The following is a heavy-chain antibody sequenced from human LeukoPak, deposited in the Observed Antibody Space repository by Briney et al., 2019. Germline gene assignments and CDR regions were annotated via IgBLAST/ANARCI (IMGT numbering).Heavy chain of an antibody. CDR3: AGSWRFCSGDSCYPIDY. J-gene: IGHJ4*02. CDR1: GYTFTSYD. V-gene: IGHV1-8*01. D-gene: IGHD2-15*01. CDR2: MNPNSGNT. Sequence: ASVKVSCKASGYTFTSYDINWVRQATGQGLEWMGWMNPNSGNTGYALKFQGRVTMTRDTSISTAYMELSRLRSDDTAVYYCAGSWRFCSGDSCYPIDYWGQGTLVTVSS.